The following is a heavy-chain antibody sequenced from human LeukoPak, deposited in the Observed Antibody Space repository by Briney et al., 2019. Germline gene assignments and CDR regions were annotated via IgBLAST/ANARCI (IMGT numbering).Heavy chain of an antibody. D-gene: IGHD3-9*01. CDR3: ARDYDILTGPAY. CDR1: GGTLRNYG. Sequence: SVKVSCKASGGTLRNYGISWVRQAPGQGLEWMGRIIPMSGIVNYPQEFQGRVTITADKSTSTAYMDLSSLRSDDTAVYYCARDYDILTGPAYWGQGTLVTVSS. J-gene: IGHJ4*02. V-gene: IGHV1-69*04. CDR2: IIPMSGIV.